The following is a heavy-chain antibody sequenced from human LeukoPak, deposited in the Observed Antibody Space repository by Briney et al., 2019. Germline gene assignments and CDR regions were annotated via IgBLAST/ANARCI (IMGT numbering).Heavy chain of an antibody. CDR3: ARLGSEMATIPNYYFDY. D-gene: IGHD5-24*01. J-gene: IGHJ4*02. CDR2: IYPGDSDT. CDR1: GYSFTSYW. Sequence: GGSLKISCKGSGYSFTSYWIGWVRQMPGKGLEWMGIIYPGDSDTRYSPSFQGQVTISADKSISTAYLQWSSLKASDTAMYYCARLGSEMATIPNYYFDYWGQGTLVTVSS. V-gene: IGHV5-51*01.